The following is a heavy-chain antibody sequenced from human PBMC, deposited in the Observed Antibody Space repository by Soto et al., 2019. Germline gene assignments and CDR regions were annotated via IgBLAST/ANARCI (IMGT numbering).Heavy chain of an antibody. Sequence: QVHLVQSGAEVKKPGASVKVSCKGSGYGFTTYGITWVRQAPGQGLEWMAWISAHNGNTNYAQKLQGRVTVTRDTSTSTADMELRSLRSDGTAVYYCARGRYGDYWGQGALVTVSS. CDR1: GYGFTTYG. CDR2: ISAHNGNT. D-gene: IGHD1-1*01. CDR3: ARGRYGDY. J-gene: IGHJ4*02. V-gene: IGHV1-18*01.